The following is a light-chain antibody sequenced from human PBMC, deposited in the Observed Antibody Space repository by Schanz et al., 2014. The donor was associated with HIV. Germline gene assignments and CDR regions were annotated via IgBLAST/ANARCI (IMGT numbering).Light chain of an antibody. CDR3: AAWDDSLNGWV. CDR1: SSNFRSNA. V-gene: IGLV1-44*01. Sequence: QSVLTQPPSASGTPGQRVTISCSGSSSNFRSNAVNWYQQLPGTAPRLVIYNTYHRPSGVPDRFSGSQSDSSASLAISGLQSEDEADYHCAAWDDSLNGWVFGGGTKLTVL. CDR2: NTY. J-gene: IGLJ3*02.